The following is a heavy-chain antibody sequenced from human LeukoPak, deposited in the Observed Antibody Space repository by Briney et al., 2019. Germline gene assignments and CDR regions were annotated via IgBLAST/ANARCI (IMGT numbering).Heavy chain of an antibody. J-gene: IGHJ3*02. CDR1: GFTLSSNY. V-gene: IGHV3-48*02. CDR3: ARSVIAVAGYDAFDI. D-gene: IGHD6-19*01. Sequence: PGGSLSPSCAASGFTLSSNYMSWLRHAPGQGLALVSYISSRSFTIYYADSVKGRFTISRDNAKNSLYLEMNSLRDEATAVYYCARSVIAVAGYDAFDIWGQGTVVTVSS. CDR2: ISSRSFTI.